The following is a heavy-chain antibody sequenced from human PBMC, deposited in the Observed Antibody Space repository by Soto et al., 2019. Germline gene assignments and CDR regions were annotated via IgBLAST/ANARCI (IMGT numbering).Heavy chain of an antibody. CDR1: VCTFTSYG. J-gene: IGHJ4*02. CDR2: ISAYNGNT. V-gene: IGHV1-18*01. Sequence: GXSVKVSCKASVCTFTSYGISWVRQAPGQGLEWMGWISAYNGNTNYAQKLQGRVTMTTDTSTSTAYMELRSLRSDDTAVYYCARRATYYYDSSGYYHEPFDYWGQGTLVTVSS. D-gene: IGHD3-22*01. CDR3: ARRATYYYDSSGYYHEPFDY.